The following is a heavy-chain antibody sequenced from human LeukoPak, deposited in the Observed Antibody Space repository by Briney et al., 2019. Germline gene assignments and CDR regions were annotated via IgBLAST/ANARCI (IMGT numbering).Heavy chain of an antibody. Sequence: SETLSLTCTVSGGSISSSSYYWGWIRQPPGKGLEWIGSIYYSGSTYYNPSLKSRVTISVDTSKNQFSLKLSSVTAADTAVYYCARHSRHAAAADVDYWGQGTLVTVSS. CDR2: IYYSGST. CDR3: ARHSRHAAAADVDY. J-gene: IGHJ4*02. V-gene: IGHV4-39*01. D-gene: IGHD6-13*01. CDR1: GGSISSSSYY.